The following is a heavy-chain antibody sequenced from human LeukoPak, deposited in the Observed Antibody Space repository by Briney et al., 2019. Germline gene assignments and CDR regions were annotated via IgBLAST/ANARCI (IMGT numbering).Heavy chain of an antibody. CDR1: GGSFSGYY. CDR3: ARVFTNGAFDI. D-gene: IGHD2-8*01. J-gene: IGHJ3*02. CDR2: INHSGST. Sequence: PSETLSLTCAVYGGSFSGYYWSWIRQPPGKGLEWIGEINHSGSTNYHPSLKSRVTISVDTSKNQFSLKLSSVTAADTAVYYCARVFTNGAFDIWGQGTMVTVSS. V-gene: IGHV4-34*01.